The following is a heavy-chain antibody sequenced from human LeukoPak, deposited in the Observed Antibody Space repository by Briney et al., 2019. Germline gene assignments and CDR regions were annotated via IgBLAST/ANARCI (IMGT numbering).Heavy chain of an antibody. CDR1: GGSMSDYY. D-gene: IGHD3-16*01. CDR2: MYYSGST. CDR3: ARGRGMWQPLDS. J-gene: IGHJ4*02. V-gene: IGHV4-59*01. Sequence: SETLSLTCTVSGGSMSDYYWTWIRQPPGRGLEWIGHMYYSGSTNYNPSLKSRLTIPLDRSRNQFSLKMTSVNTADTAMYYCARGRGMWQPLDSWGQGTLVPVS.